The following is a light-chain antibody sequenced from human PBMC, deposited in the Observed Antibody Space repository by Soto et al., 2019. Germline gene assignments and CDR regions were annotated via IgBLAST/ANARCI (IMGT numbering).Light chain of an antibody. CDR3: QQSYSTPLT. V-gene: IGKV1-39*01. CDR2: AAS. Sequence: DIQRPQSRSSRSASGGYRVTITCRASQRISSYLHWYQQKPGKAPKLLIYAASSLQSGVPPRFSGSGSGTDFTLTISSLQPEDFATYYCQQSYSTPLTFGGGTKVDIK. CDR1: QRISSY. J-gene: IGKJ4*01.